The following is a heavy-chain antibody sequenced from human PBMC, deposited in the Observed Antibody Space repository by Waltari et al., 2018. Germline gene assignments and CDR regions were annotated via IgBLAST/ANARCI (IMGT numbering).Heavy chain of an antibody. CDR3: AKDQYGNGWRHHGMDV. CDR1: GFKFFNYG. Sequence: EVQLLESGGALVQPGGSLRLSCAASGFKFFNYGVPWVRQIPGKGLEWVESINDVGVSTFYADSVKGRFSISRDDSKNTLFLQMNSLRADDSAAYYCAKDQYGNGWRHHGMDVWGQGTTVTVSS. J-gene: IGHJ6*02. CDR2: INDVGVST. D-gene: IGHD6-19*01. V-gene: IGHV3-23*01.